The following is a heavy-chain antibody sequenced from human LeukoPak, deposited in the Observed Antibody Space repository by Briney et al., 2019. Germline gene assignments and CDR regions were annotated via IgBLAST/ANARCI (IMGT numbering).Heavy chain of an antibody. V-gene: IGHV1-69*04. CDR3: ARRVLQLSGLVD. D-gene: IGHD5-24*01. CDR1: GGTFSSYA. J-gene: IGHJ4*02. CDR2: IIPILGIA. Sequence: GSSVKVSCKASGGTFSSYAISWVRQAPGQGLEWMGRIIPILGIANYAQKFQGRVTITADKSTSTAYMELRSLRSDDTAVYYCARRVLQLSGLVDWGQGTLVTVSS.